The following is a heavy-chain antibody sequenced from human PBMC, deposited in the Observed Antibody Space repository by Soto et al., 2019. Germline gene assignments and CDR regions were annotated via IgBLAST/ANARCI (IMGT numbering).Heavy chain of an antibody. CDR2: ISYDGSNK. Sequence: QVQLVESGGGVVQPGRSLRLSCAASGFTFSSYAMHWVRQAPGKGLECVAVISYDGSNKYYADCVKGRFTISRDNAKNTRYLQMNSLRAEDTAVYYCARARGGYYGSGSYDYWGQGSLVTFSS. V-gene: IGHV3-30-3*01. D-gene: IGHD3-10*01. J-gene: IGHJ4*02. CDR3: ARARGGYYGSGSYDY. CDR1: GFTFSSYA.